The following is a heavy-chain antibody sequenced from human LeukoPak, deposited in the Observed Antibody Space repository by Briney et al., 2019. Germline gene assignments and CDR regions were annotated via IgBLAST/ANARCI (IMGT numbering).Heavy chain of an antibody. D-gene: IGHD3-10*01. CDR3: ARDQGSGINYYYYYMDV. CDR2: IKQDGSEK. V-gene: IGHV3-7*01. J-gene: IGHJ6*03. CDR1: GFTFSSYW. Sequence: GGSLRLSCAASGFTFSSYWMSWARQAPGKGLEWVANIKQDGSEKYYVDSVKGRFTISRDDAKNSLYLQMNSLRAEDTAVYYCARDQGSGINYYYYYMDVWGKGTTVTVSS.